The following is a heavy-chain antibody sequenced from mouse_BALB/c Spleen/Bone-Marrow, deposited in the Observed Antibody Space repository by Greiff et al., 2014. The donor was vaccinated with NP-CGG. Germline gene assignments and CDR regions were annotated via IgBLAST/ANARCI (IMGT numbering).Heavy chain of an antibody. D-gene: IGHD1-1*01. CDR2: ITYDGSS. Sequence: VQLQQSGPGLVKPSQSLSLTCSVTGYSITSGYYWNWIRQFPGNRLEWMGYITYDGSSNYNPSLKNRISITRDTSENQFFLKLNSVTTEDTATYYCARDQYYGSSYLDYWGQGTTLTVSA. CDR1: GYSITSGYY. J-gene: IGHJ2*01. CDR3: ARDQYYGSSYLDY. V-gene: IGHV3-6*02.